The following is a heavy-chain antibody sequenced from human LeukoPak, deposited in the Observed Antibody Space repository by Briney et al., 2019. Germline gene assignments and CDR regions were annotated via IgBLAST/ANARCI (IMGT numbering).Heavy chain of an antibody. Sequence: GGSLRLSCAASGFTFSTYSMNWVRQAPGKGLEWVSYISSGSTSTYYADSVKGRFTISRDNAKNSLYLQMSSLRDEDTAVYYCARALRGVGASYYYGMDVWGQGTTVTVSS. CDR2: ISSGSTST. J-gene: IGHJ6*02. D-gene: IGHD1-26*01. CDR1: GFTFSTYS. V-gene: IGHV3-48*02. CDR3: ARALRGVGASYYYGMDV.